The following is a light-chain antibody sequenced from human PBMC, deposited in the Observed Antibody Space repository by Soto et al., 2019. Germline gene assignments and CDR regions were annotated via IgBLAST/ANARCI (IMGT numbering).Light chain of an antibody. V-gene: IGKV1D-12*01. Sequence: DIQMTQSPSSVSASIGDTVTITCRASQDISTLLAWYQQKPGNAPKLLIYGASTLECGVPSRFSGRGSGTDFTLTISSLQPEDFATYFCQQADSFPLTFGGGTKVEIK. CDR2: GAS. CDR1: QDISTL. CDR3: QQADSFPLT. J-gene: IGKJ4*01.